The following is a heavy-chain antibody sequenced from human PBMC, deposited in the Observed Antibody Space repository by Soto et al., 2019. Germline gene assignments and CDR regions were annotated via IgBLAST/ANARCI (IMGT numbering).Heavy chain of an antibody. D-gene: IGHD4-17*01. J-gene: IGHJ4*02. CDR2: IIPILGIA. CDR1: SSS. V-gene: IGHV1-69*02. CDR3: HDGNGDSHDY. Sequence: SSSLWSAHHAPGQGLEWMGRIIPILGIANYAQKFQGRVTITADKSTSTAYMELSSLRSEDTAVYYCHDGNGDSHDYWGQGTLVTVSS.